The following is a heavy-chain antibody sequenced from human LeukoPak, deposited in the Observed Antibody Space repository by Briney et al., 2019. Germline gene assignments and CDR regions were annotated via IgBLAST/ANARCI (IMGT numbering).Heavy chain of an antibody. CDR3: ARASEQPTAFDI. CDR1: GFTFSSYS. D-gene: IGHD6-13*01. Sequence: GGSLRLSCAASGFTFSSYSMNWVRQAPGKGLEWVSSISSSSSYIYYADSVKGRFTISRDNAKNSLYLQMNSLRAGDTAVYYCARASEQPTAFDIWGQGTMVTVSS. V-gene: IGHV3-21*01. J-gene: IGHJ3*02. CDR2: ISSSSSYI.